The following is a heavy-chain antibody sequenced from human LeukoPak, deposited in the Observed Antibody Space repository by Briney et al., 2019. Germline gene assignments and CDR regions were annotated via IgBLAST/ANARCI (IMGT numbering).Heavy chain of an antibody. CDR3: ARHSSPGSISYFDY. J-gene: IGHJ4*02. Sequence: GESLQISFKGVGYSFISYWIAWVRQMPGKGLEWMGIIYPGDSDTRYSPSFQGQVTISADKALNTAYLQWSGLKASDTAMYYCARHSSPGSISYFDYWGQGSLVTVSS. CDR2: IYPGDSDT. D-gene: IGHD2-21*01. CDR1: GYSFISYW. V-gene: IGHV5-51*01.